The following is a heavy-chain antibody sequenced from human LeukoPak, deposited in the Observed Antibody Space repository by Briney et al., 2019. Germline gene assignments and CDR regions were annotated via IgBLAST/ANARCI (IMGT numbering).Heavy chain of an antibody. CDR3: AKVSRIAVASYYFGY. D-gene: IGHD6-19*01. J-gene: IGHJ4*02. Sequence: GGSLRLSCAASGFTFDDYAMHWVRQAPGKGLEWVSGISWNSGSIGYADSVKGRFTISRDNAKNSLYLQMNSLRAEDTALYYCAKVSRIAVASYYFGYWGQGTLVTVSS. CDR1: GFTFDDYA. V-gene: IGHV3-9*01. CDR2: ISWNSGSI.